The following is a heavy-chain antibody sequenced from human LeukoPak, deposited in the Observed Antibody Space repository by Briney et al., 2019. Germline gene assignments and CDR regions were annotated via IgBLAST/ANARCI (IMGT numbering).Heavy chain of an antibody. CDR1: GYTFTSYD. D-gene: IGHD3-22*01. J-gene: IGHJ4*02. CDR3: ARGLDDSSGYRGEGDY. V-gene: IGHV1-8*01. Sequence: ASVKVSCKASGYTFTSYDINWVRQATGQGLEWMGWMNPNSGNTGYAQKFQGRVTMTRNISISTAYMELSSLRSEDTAVYYCARGLDDSSGYRGEGDYWGQGTLVTVSS. CDR2: MNPNSGNT.